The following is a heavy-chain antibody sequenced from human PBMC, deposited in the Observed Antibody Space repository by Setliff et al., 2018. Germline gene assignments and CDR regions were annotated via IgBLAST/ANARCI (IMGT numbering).Heavy chain of an antibody. V-gene: IGHV3-74*01. CDR1: GFAFSKYW. CDR3: RLWFGELLRDY. D-gene: IGHD3-10*01. CDR2: ISPDGTIT. J-gene: IGHJ4*02. Sequence: GGSLRLSCGASGFAFSKYWMYWVRQVPGKGLVWVSRISPDGTITNYADSVKGRFTISRDNARNTLYLQMNNVRADDTAVYYCRLWFGELLRDYWGQGTLVTVSS.